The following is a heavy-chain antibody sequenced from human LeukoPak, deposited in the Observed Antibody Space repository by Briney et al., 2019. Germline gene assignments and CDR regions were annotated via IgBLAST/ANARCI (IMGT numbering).Heavy chain of an antibody. V-gene: IGHV4-4*07. CDR3: ARKDGDY. CDR2: IYSSGST. Sequence: PSEALSLTCTVSGASISSFHWTWIRQPAGKGLEWIGLIYSSGSTIYNPSLKSRVAISVDMTKNQLSLKLSSVTAAGTAMYYCARKDGDYWGQGILVTVSS. J-gene: IGHJ4*02. CDR1: GASISSFH.